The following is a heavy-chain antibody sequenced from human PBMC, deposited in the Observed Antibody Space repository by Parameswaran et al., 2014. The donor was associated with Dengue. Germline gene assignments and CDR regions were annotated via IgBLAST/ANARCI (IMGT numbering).Heavy chain of an antibody. Sequence: RWIRQPPGKGLEWVANINEDGSHTNYVDSLKGRFTISRDNAQKSLFLQMNSLRAEDTAVFYCARDKSYGSSAHYYDAFDIWGQGTMVTVSS. CDR2: INEDGSHT. D-gene: IGHD3-22*01. V-gene: IGHV3-7*01. J-gene: IGHJ3*02. CDR3: ARDKSYGSSAHYYDAFDI.